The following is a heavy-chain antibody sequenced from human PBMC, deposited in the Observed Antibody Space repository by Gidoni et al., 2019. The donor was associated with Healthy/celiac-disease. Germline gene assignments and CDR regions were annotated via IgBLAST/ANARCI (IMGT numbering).Heavy chain of an antibody. D-gene: IGHD5-18*01. CDR2: IWYDGSNK. J-gene: IGHJ6*02. V-gene: IGHV3-33*01. CDR3: ARDRYVDTREYGMDV. CDR1: GFTFSSYG. Sequence: QVQLVESGGGVVQPGRFLRLSCAASGFTFSSYGMHWVRQAPGKGLEWVAVIWYDGSNKYYADSVKGRFTISRDNSKNTLYLQMNSLRAEDTAVYYCARDRYVDTREYGMDVWGQGTTVTVSS.